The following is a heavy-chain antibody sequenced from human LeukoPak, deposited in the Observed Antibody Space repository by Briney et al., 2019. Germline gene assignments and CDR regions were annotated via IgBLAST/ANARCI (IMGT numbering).Heavy chain of an antibody. CDR3: ARGPGYSSGWYRGAFDI. CDR1: GFTVSSNY. V-gene: IGHV3-53*01. D-gene: IGHD6-19*01. Sequence: GSLRLSCAASGFTVSSNYMSWVRQAPGKGLEWVSVIYSGGSTYYADSVKGRFTISRDNSKNTLYLQMNSLRAEDTAVYYCARGPGYSSGWYRGAFDIWGQGTMVTVSS. CDR2: IYSGGST. J-gene: IGHJ3*02.